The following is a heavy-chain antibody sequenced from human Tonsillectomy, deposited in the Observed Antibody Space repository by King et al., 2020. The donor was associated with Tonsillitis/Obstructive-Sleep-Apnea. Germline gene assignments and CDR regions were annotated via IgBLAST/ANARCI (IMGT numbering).Heavy chain of an antibody. D-gene: IGHD2-2*01. V-gene: IGHV3-9*01. CDR3: EKVFPTFCSTTSCPFDY. CDR1: GFTFDDYA. CDR2: ISWNSGYM. Sequence: VQLVESGGGLVQPGRSLRLSCAASGFTFDDYAMHWVRQAPGKGLEWVSGISWNSGYMAYADSVKGRFTISRDNARNSLYLQMNNLRAEDTAFDYCEKVFPTFCSTTSCPFDYWGQGTLVTVSS. J-gene: IGHJ4*02.